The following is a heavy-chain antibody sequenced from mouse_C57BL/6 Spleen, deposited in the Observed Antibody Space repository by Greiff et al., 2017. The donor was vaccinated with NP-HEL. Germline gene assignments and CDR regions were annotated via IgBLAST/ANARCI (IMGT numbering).Heavy chain of an antibody. Sequence: EVQLQQSGPELVKPGASVKMSCKASGYTFTDYNIHWVKQSHGKSLEWIGYINPNNGGTSYNQKFKGKATLTVNKSSSTAYMELRSLTSEDSAVYYCARSLSTTVVGPYFDVWGTGTTVTVSS. CDR3: ARSLSTTVVGPYFDV. CDR1: GYTFTDYN. J-gene: IGHJ1*03. CDR2: INPNNGGT. D-gene: IGHD1-1*01. V-gene: IGHV1-22*01.